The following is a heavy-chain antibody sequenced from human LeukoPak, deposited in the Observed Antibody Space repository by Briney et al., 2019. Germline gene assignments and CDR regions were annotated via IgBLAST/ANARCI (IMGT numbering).Heavy chain of an antibody. D-gene: IGHD3-16*02. V-gene: IGHV4-34*01. CDR2: INHSGST. Sequence: SETLSLTCAVYGGSFSGYYWSWIRQPPGKGLEWIGEINHSGSTNYNPSLKSRVTISVDTSKNQFSLKLSSVTAADTAVYYCARWRGKRAWGSYRSPTYYFDYWGQGTLVTVSS. CDR3: ARWRGKRAWGSYRSPTYYFDY. J-gene: IGHJ4*02. CDR1: GGSFSGYY.